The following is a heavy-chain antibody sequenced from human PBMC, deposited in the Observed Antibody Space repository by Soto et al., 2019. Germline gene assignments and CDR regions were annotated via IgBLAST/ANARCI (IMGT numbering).Heavy chain of an antibody. D-gene: IGHD2-21*01. CDR2: AYNSGST. J-gene: IGHJ5*02. Sequence: PSETLSLTCTVSGGSITSYNWNWLRQPPGKALEWIGYAYNSGSTNYNPSLKSRVTISVDTSKNQFSLKVNSVTAADTAVYYCARRAVVAVTGSLDNWLDPWGQGILVTVS. CDR3: ARRAVVAVTGSLDNWLDP. CDR1: GGSITSYN. V-gene: IGHV4-59*01.